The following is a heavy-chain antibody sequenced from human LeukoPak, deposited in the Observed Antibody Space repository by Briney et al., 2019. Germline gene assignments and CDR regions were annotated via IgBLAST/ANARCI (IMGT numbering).Heavy chain of an antibody. CDR1: GFTFSSYG. J-gene: IGHJ4*02. CDR3: ARRDSSSWYYFDY. Sequence: GGSLRLSCAASGFTFSSYGMHWVRQAPGKGLEWVAVIWYDGSNKYYADSVKGRFTISRDNSKNTLYLQMNSLRAEDTAVYYCARRDSSSWYYFDYWGQGTLVTVPS. V-gene: IGHV3-33*01. D-gene: IGHD6-13*01. CDR2: IWYDGSNK.